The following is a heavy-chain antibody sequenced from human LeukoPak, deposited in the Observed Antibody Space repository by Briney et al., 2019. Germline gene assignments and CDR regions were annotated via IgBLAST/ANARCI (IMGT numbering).Heavy chain of an antibody. CDR3: ARDMRYSSSWYVAYYYYYMDV. D-gene: IGHD6-13*01. CDR2: INPNSGGT. V-gene: IGHV1-2*02. CDR1: GYTFTGYY. J-gene: IGHJ6*03. Sequence: GASVKVSCKASGYTFTGYYMHWVRQARGQGLDWMGWINPNSGGTNYAQKFQGRVTMTRDTSISTAYMELRRLRSDDTAGYYCARDMRYSSSWYVAYYYYYMDVWGKGTTVTVSS.